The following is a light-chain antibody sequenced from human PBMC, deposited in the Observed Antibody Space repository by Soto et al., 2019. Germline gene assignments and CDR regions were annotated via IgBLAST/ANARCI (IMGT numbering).Light chain of an antibody. V-gene: IGKV1-27*01. J-gene: IGKJ1*01. CDR3: HKYDSAPWT. CDR2: GAS. Sequence: EIQMTQSPSSLSASVGDRVTITCRASQGISNYLAWYQQKPGKVPKLLIYGASTLQSVVPSRLSGSWSGTDFTLIINSLQPEVVATYDCHKYDSAPWTFGKGTKVESK. CDR1: QGISNY.